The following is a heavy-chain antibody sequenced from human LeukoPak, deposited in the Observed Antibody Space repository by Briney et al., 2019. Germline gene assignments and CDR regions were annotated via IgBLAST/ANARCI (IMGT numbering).Heavy chain of an antibody. J-gene: IGHJ4*02. CDR2: IKQDGSEK. D-gene: IGHD3-16*02. V-gene: IGHV3-7*01. CDR3: ARDGMVTFGGVIVLDY. Sequence: GGSLRLSCSAFGFTFSNYWMSLVRQAPGKGLEWVANIKQDGSEKYYVGSVSGRFTISRDNAKSSLYLQMSSLRAEDTAVYYCARDGMVTFGGVIVLDYWGQGTPVTVS. CDR1: GFTFSNYW.